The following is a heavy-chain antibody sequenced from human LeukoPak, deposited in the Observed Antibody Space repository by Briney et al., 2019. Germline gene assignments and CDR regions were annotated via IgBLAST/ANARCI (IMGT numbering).Heavy chain of an antibody. CDR1: GYSFTNYW. J-gene: IGHJ3*02. CDR3: ARRQDSSGYSDAFDI. D-gene: IGHD3-22*01. V-gene: IGHV5-51*01. Sequence: GESLKITCQGSGYSFTNYWIGWVRQMPGKGLEWMGIIYPGDSDTRYSPSFQGQVTISADKSISTAYLQWSSLKASDTAMYYCARRQDSSGYSDAFDIWGQGTMVSVSS. CDR2: IYPGDSDT.